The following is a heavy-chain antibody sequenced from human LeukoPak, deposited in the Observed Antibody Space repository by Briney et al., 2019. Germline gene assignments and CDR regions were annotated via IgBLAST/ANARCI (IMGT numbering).Heavy chain of an antibody. CDR1: GYTFTGYY. V-gene: IGHV1-69*13. J-gene: IGHJ4*02. CDR3: ARSGDYYDSSGYPVFDY. CDR2: IIPIFGTA. Sequence: ASVKVSCKASGYTFTGYYMHWVRQAPGQGLEWMGGIIPIFGTANYAQKFQGRVTITADESTSTAYMELSSLRSEDTAVYYCARSGDYYDSSGYPVFDYWGQGTLVTVSS. D-gene: IGHD3-22*01.